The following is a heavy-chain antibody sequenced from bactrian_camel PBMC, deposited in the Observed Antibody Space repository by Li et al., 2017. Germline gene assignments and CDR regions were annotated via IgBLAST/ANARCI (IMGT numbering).Heavy chain of an antibody. CDR3: AAYWAYGPLSMKPSDYDI. J-gene: IGHJ4*01. D-gene: IGHD6*01. CDR2: IDNDGNI. Sequence: HVQLVESGGGSVQAGGSLRLSCAASGYNNYCMGWFRQAPGKEREGVATIDNDGNIGYADSVKGRFTISRDNAKNRLYLQMDDLKPEDTAMYYCAAYWAYGPLSMKPSDYDIWGQGTQVTVS. CDR1: GYNNYC. V-gene: IGHV3S53*01.